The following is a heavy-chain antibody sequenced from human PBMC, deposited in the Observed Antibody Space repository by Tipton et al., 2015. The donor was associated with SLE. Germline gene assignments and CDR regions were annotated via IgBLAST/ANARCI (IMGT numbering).Heavy chain of an antibody. J-gene: IGHJ5*02. CDR1: GSGTTIY. CDR3: ARAGEWPRVYWFDP. V-gene: IGHV3-9*02. D-gene: IGHD3-16*01. CDR2: IRWNSGII. Sequence: SLRLSCVASGSGTTIYMHGVRPGPGKGLEWVAGIRWNSGIIDYADSVKGRFIISRDNAKNSLFLQMNSLRAEDTAVYYCARAGEWPRVYWFDPLGQGTLVTVSS.